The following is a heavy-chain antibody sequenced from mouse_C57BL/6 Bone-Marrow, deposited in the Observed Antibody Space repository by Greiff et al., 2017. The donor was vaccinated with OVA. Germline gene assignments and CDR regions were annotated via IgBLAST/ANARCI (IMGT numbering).Heavy chain of an antibody. J-gene: IGHJ3*01. CDR2: ISGGGGNT. D-gene: IGHD1-1*01. Sequence: EVQLVESGGGLVKPGGSLKLSCAASGFTFSSYTMSWVRQTPEKRLEWVATISGGGGNTYYPDSVKGRFTISRDNAKNTLYLQMSSLRSEDTALYYWARRDGSSPWFAYWGQGTLVTVSA. V-gene: IGHV5-9*01. CDR3: ARRDGSSPWFAY. CDR1: GFTFSSYT.